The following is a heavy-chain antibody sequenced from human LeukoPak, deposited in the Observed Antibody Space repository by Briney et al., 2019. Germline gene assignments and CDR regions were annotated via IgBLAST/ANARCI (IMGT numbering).Heavy chain of an antibody. CDR1: GFTFDDYA. Sequence: GGSLRLSCAVSGFTFDDYAMRWVRQVPGKGLEWVSGINWNSDSIGYADSVKGRFTTSRDNAKNSLYLQMNSLRAEDTALYYCARGGRAWYSPFDYWGQGTLVTVSS. V-gene: IGHV3-9*01. CDR2: INWNSDSI. CDR3: ARGGRAWYSPFDY. D-gene: IGHD6-19*01. J-gene: IGHJ4*02.